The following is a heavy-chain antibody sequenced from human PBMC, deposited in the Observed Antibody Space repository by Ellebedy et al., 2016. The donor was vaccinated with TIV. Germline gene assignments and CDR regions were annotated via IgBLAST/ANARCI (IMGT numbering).Heavy chain of an antibody. Sequence: PGGSLRLPCKGSGYSFPTYWISWVRQMPGQGLEWMGKIDPTDSYTNYSPSFQGHVTISVDRSIGTAYLQWGSLKASDTAMYYCARHRLRYFDWFESWGQGTLVTVSS. CDR3: ARHRLRYFDWFES. V-gene: IGHV5-10-1*01. J-gene: IGHJ5*01. CDR2: IDPTDSYT. CDR1: GYSFPTYW. D-gene: IGHD3-9*01.